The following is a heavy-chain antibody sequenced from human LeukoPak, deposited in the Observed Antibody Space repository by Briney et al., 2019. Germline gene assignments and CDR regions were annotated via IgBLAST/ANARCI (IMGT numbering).Heavy chain of an antibody. CDR1: GFTFSTYS. J-gene: IGHJ4*02. CDR2: ISSSSSYT. CDR3: AKGGSYRSQPYFDY. V-gene: IGHV3-21*04. Sequence: PGGSLRLSCAASGFTFSTYSMNWVRQAPGKGLEWISSISSSSSYTYDADSVKGRLTISRDNAKNSLYLQMNSLRAEDTAVYYCAKGGSYRSQPYFDYWGQGTPVTVSS. D-gene: IGHD3-16*02.